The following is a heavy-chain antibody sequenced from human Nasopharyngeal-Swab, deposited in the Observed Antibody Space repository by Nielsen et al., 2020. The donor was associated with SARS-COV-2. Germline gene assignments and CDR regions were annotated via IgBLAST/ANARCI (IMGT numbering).Heavy chain of an antibody. V-gene: IGHV1-18*01. D-gene: IGHD6-19*01. Sequence: VRQAPGQGLQWMGWINAYNGNTNYAQKVQGRVTLTTDTSTSTAYMELSSLRSEDTAVYYCARVPHSSGWDFDYWGQGTLVTVSS. CDR2: INAYNGNT. J-gene: IGHJ4*02. CDR3: ARVPHSSGWDFDY.